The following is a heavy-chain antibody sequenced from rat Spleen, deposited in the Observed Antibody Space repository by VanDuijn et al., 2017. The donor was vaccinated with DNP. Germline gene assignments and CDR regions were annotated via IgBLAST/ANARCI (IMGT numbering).Heavy chain of an antibody. V-gene: IGHV5S13*01. Sequence: EVQLVESGGGLVQPGRSLKLSCEASGFTYNNYVMAWVRQAPAKGLEWVASISTGGGNTYHRDSVKGRFTISRDNAKNTLFLQMDSLRSEDTATYYCTRINYGGYPSYAMDAWGQGTSVTVSS. CDR1: GFTYNNYV. J-gene: IGHJ4*01. D-gene: IGHD1-11*01. CDR3: TRINYGGYPSYAMDA. CDR2: ISTGGGNT.